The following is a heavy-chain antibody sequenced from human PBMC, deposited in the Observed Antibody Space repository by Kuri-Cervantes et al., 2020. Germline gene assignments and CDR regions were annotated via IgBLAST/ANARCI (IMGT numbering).Heavy chain of an antibody. V-gene: IGHV3-15*01. J-gene: IGHJ6*02. D-gene: IGHD3-10*01. CDR3: TTARELDY. CDR2: IKSNNDGETT. CDR1: GLTFSDAW. Sequence: GGSLRLSCAASGLTFSDAWMSWVRQAPGKGLEWVGRIKSNNDGETTDYAAPVKDRFTISRDDSIDTLYLQMNSLKTEDTAVYYCTTARELDYWGQGTTVTVSS.